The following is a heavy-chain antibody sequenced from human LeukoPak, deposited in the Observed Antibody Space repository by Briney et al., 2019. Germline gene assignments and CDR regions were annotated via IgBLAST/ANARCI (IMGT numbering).Heavy chain of an antibody. V-gene: IGHV1-18*01. D-gene: IGHD1-26*01. J-gene: IGHJ4*02. Sequence: ASVTVSCKASGYTFTTYGITWMRQAPGQGLEWMGWISAYNGNTNYAQKLQGRVTMTTDTSTSTAYMELRSLRSDDTAVYYCARTASGSYAPGVFDYWGQGTLVTVSS. CDR2: ISAYNGNT. CDR3: ARTASGSYAPGVFDY. CDR1: GYTFTTYG.